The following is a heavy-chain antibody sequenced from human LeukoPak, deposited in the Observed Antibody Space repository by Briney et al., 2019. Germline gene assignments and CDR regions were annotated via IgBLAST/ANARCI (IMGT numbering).Heavy chain of an antibody. CDR1: GFTFSNAW. Sequence: GGSLRLSCVVSGFTFSNAWMSWVRQAPGKGLEWVGRIKSKTDGGTTDYAAPVKGRFTISRDDSKNTLYLQMNSLKTEDTAVYYCTSQRVAKRAKWFDPWGQGTLVTVSS. CDR2: IKSKTDGGTT. D-gene: IGHD5-12*01. CDR3: TSQRVAKRAKWFDP. J-gene: IGHJ5*02. V-gene: IGHV3-15*01.